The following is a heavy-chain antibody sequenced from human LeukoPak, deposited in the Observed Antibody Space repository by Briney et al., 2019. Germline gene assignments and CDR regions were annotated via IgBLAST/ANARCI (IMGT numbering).Heavy chain of an antibody. CDR2: ISGSGGST. J-gene: IGHJ4*02. CDR3: AKDPESGSYLNDLDY. Sequence: GGSLRLSCAASGFTFSSYAMSWVRQAPGKGLEWVSAISGSGGSTYYADSVKGRFTISRDNSKNTLYLQMNSLRAEDTAVYYCAKDPESGSYLNDLDYWGQGTLVTVSS. D-gene: IGHD1-26*01. V-gene: IGHV3-23*01. CDR1: GFTFSSYA.